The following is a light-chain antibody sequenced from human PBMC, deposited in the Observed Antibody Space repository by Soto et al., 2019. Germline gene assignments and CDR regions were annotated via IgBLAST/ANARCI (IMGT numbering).Light chain of an antibody. Sequence: EIVLTQSPATLSLSPGERATLSCMASQSVSSYLAWYQQKPGQAPRLLIYDASNRATGIPARFSGSGSGTDFTLTISSLEPEDFAFYYCQQRSNWPTFGQGTRLEIK. J-gene: IGKJ5*01. CDR3: QQRSNWPT. CDR2: DAS. V-gene: IGKV3-11*01. CDR1: QSVSSY.